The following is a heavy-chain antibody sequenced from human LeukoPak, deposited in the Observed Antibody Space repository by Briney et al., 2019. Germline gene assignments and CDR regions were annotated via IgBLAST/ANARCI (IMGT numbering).Heavy chain of an antibody. CDR2: IYPGDSDPRYT. D-gene: IGHD2-2*02. Sequence: GESLKISCKASGYSFNTYWIGWVRQMPGKRLEWMGIIYPGDSDPRYTKYSPSFQGQVTISADKSISTAYLQWGSLKASDTAIYYCARGAYTDYWGQGTLVTVSS. V-gene: IGHV5-51*01. J-gene: IGHJ4*02. CDR1: GYSFNTYW. CDR3: ARGAYTDY.